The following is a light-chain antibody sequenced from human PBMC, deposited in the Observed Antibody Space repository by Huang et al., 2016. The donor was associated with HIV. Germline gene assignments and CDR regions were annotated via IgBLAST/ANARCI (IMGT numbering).Light chain of an antibody. CDR1: QSISTY. CDR3: QQRSEWLT. V-gene: IGKV3-11*01. J-gene: IGKJ4*01. CDR2: DAS. Sequence: EIVLTQSPATLSLSPGERATLSCRASQSISTYLACYQHRPGQSPRLLIYDASKRAVVVPTRFSGRGSGTDFTLTISRLEPEDFAVYFCQQRSEWLTFGGGTRVDI.